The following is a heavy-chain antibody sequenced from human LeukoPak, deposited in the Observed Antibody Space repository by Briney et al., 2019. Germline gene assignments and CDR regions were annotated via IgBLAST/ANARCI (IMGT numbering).Heavy chain of an antibody. CDR2: INHSGST. J-gene: IGHJ4*02. CDR3: ARGGGYSGYDFDY. V-gene: IGHV4-34*01. D-gene: IGHD5-12*01. Sequence: SETLSLTCAVYGGSFSGYYWSWIRQPPGKGLEWIGEINHSGSTNYNPSLKSRVTISVDTSKNQFSLQLNSVTPEDTAVYYCARGGGYSGYDFDYWGQGTLVTVSS. CDR1: GGSFSGYY.